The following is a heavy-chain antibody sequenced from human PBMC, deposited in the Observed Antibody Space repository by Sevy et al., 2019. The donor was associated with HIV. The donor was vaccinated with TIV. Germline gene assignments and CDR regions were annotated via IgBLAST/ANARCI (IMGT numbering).Heavy chain of an antibody. V-gene: IGHV4-59*13. D-gene: IGHD3-22*01. J-gene: IGHJ4*02. CDR1: GGSISSYY. Sequence: SETLSLTCTVSGGSISSYYWSWIRQPPGKGLEWIGYIYYSGSTNYNPSLKSRVTISVDTSKNQFSLKLSSVTAADTAVYYCARSYYDSSGYLGTDYWGQGTLVTVSS. CDR2: IYYSGST. CDR3: ARSYYDSSGYLGTDY.